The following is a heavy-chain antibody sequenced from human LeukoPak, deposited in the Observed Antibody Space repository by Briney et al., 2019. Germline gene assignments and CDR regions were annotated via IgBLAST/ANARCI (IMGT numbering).Heavy chain of an antibody. V-gene: IGHV3-33*08. CDR3: ATKRARGVTTFFDY. Sequence: PGGSLRLSCAASGFILSSFAMHGARQAPGKGLEWVAVIWYDGSNKYYTDSVKGRFTISRDNSKNTLYLQMNSLRAEDTAVYSCATKRARGVTTFFDYWGQGTLVTVSS. CDR2: IWYDGSNK. J-gene: IGHJ4*02. CDR1: GFILSSFA. D-gene: IGHD4-17*01.